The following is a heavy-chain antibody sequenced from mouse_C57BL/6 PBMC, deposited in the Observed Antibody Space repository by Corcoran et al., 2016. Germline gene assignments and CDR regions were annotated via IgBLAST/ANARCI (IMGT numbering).Heavy chain of an antibody. CDR3: ARKGDYGSRNWYFDV. CDR2: IYPRSGNT. CDR1: GYTFTSYG. J-gene: IGHJ1*03. V-gene: IGHV1-81*01. Sequence: QVQLQQSGAELARPGASVKLSCKASGYTFTSYGISWVKQRTGQGLEWIGEIYPRSGNTYYNEKFKGKATLTADKSSSTAYMELRSLTSEDSAVYFCARKGDYGSRNWYFDVWGTGTTVTVSS. D-gene: IGHD1-1*01.